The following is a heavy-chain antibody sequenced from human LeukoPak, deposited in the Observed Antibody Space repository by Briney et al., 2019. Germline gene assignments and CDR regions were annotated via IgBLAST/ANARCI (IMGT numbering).Heavy chain of an antibody. V-gene: IGHV3-74*01. CDR2: IRSDGSDT. Sequence: GGSLRLSCAASGFTFSDTWMHWVRQAPGKGLVWVSRIRSDGSDTRYAESVKGRFTISRDNAKNSLYLQMNSLRAEDTAVYYCARVQASWELPINYAFDIWGQGTMVTVSS. CDR3: ARVQASWELPINYAFDI. J-gene: IGHJ3*02. D-gene: IGHD1-26*01. CDR1: GFTFSDTW.